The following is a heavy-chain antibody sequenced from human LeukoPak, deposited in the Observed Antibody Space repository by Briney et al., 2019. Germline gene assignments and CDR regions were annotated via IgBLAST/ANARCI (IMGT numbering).Heavy chain of an antibody. J-gene: IGHJ4*02. CDR2: ISGSGGST. Sequence: GSLRLSCAASGFTFSSYAMSWVRQAPGKGLEWVSAISGSGGSTYYADSVKGRFTISRDNSKNTLYLQMNSLRAEDTAVYYCAKDLALSGVVVITLDYWGQGTLVTVSS. D-gene: IGHD3-22*01. CDR1: GFTFSSYA. V-gene: IGHV3-23*01. CDR3: AKDLALSGVVVITLDY.